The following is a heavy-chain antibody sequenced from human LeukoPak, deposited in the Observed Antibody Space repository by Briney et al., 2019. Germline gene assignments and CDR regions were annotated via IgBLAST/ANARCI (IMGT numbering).Heavy chain of an antibody. CDR1: GYTFTSYY. D-gene: IGHD3-10*01. CDR3: ATEALDDSDSYFEY. Sequence: GASVKVSCKASGYTFTSYYMHWVRQAPGKGLEWMGRFDPEDGETIYAQTLQGRVTMTEDTSTDTAYMELSSLRSEDTAVYYCATEALDDSDSYFEYWGQGTLVTVSS. J-gene: IGHJ4*02. V-gene: IGHV1-24*01. CDR2: FDPEDGET.